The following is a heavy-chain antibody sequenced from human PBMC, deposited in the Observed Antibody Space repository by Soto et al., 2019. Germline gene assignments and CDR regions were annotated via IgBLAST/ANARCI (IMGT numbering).Heavy chain of an antibody. D-gene: IGHD4-17*01. CDR1: GFTFSSYA. V-gene: IGHV3-23*01. CDR2: ISGSGGST. J-gene: IGHJ3*02. CDR3: AKDPVDYGGNSPVPRSMNWPPAFDI. Sequence: EVQLLESGGGLVQPGGSLRLSCAASGFTFSSYAMSWVRQAPGKGLEWVSAISGSGGSTYYADSVKGRFTISRDNSKNTLYLQMNSLRAEDTAVYYCAKDPVDYGGNSPVPRSMNWPPAFDIWGQGTMVTVSS.